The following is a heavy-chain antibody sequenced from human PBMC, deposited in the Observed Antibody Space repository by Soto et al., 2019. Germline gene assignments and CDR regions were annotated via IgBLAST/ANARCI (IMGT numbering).Heavy chain of an antibody. CDR1: GGSISRGGYY. V-gene: IGHV4-31*03. D-gene: IGHD5-18*01. CDR3: ARGDTADNGLEH. CDR2: IYYSGST. Sequence: SATLSLTCTVSGGSISRGGYYWSWIRQHQGEGLEWIGYIYYSGSTYYNPSLKSRVTIAVDTSKNQFSLKLSSVTAADTAVYYGARGDTADNGLEHWCQSTRVTV. J-gene: IGHJ1*01.